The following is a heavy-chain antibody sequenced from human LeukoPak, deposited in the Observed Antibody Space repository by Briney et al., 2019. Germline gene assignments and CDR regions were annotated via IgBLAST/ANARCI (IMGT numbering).Heavy chain of an antibody. D-gene: IGHD6-13*01. CDR2: INTRTGSP. Sequence: ASVKVSCKASGYTFTNYAIDWGRQAPGQGLEWRGWINTRTGSPVYVQGFTGQFVFSLDTSVSTAYLQISSLKPEDTAVYYCARDRYSSSWPFEYWGQGTLVTVSS. CDR3: ARDRYSSSWPFEY. CDR1: GYTFTNYA. J-gene: IGHJ4*02. V-gene: IGHV7-4-1*02.